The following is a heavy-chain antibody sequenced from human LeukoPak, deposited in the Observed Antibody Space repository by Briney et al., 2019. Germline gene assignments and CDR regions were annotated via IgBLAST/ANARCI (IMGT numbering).Heavy chain of an antibody. Sequence: GASVKVSCKASGYTFTSYAMHWVRQAPGQRLEWTGWINAGNGNTKYSQKFQGRVTITRDTSASTAYMELSSLRSEDTAVYYCARSMIEDGMDVWGQGTTVTVSS. J-gene: IGHJ6*02. D-gene: IGHD2-21*01. CDR3: ARSMIEDGMDV. V-gene: IGHV1-3*01. CDR2: INAGNGNT. CDR1: GYTFTSYA.